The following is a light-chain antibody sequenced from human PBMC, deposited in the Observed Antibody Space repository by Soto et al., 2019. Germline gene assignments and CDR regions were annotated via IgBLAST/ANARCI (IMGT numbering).Light chain of an antibody. CDR2: EVS. Sequence: QYALTQPPSASGSPGQSVTISCTGTSNHVGGYNYVSWYQQHPGKAPKLMISEVSKRPSGVPDRFSGSKSGNTASLTVSGLQAEDEADYYCSSFAGNNNLVFGGGTKLTVL. J-gene: IGLJ2*01. V-gene: IGLV2-8*01. CDR3: SSFAGNNNLV. CDR1: SNHVGGYNY.